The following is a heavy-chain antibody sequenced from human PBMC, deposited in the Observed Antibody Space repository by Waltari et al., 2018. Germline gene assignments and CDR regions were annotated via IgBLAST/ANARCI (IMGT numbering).Heavy chain of an antibody. J-gene: IGHJ2*01. V-gene: IGHV1-69*12. D-gene: IGHD1-26*01. CDR3: ARDIATLGGYFDL. Sequence: QVQLVQSGAEVKKPGSSVKVSCKASGGTFSSYAISWVRQAPGQGLEWMGGIIPILGTANYAQKFQGRGTITADEATSTAYMELSSLRSEDTAVYYCARDIATLGGYFDLWGRGTLVTVSS. CDR2: IIPILGTA. CDR1: GGTFSSYA.